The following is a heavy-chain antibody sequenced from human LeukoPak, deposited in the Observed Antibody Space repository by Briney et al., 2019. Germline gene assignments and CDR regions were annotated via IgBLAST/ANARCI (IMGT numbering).Heavy chain of an antibody. J-gene: IGHJ3*02. CDR2: IIPILGIA. CDR3: ARAEGLGIEDESDDAFDI. Sequence: GSSVKVSCKASGGTFSSYAISWMRQAPGQGLEWMGRIIPILGIANYAQKFQGRVTITADKSTSTAYMELSSLRSEDTAVYYCARAEGLGIEDESDDAFDIWGQGTVVTVSS. V-gene: IGHV1-69*04. CDR1: GGTFSSYA. D-gene: IGHD7-27*01.